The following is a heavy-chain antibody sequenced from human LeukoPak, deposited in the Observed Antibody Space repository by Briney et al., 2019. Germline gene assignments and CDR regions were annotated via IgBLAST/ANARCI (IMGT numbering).Heavy chain of an antibody. CDR2: ISYDGSNK. Sequence: PGRSLRPSCAASGFTFSSYGMHWVRQAPGKGLEWVAVISYDGSNKYYADSVEGRFTISRDNSKNTLYLQMNSLRAEDTAVYYCANGQYSSSWSYDYWGQGTLVTVSS. D-gene: IGHD6-13*01. CDR1: GFTFSSYG. CDR3: ANGQYSSSWSYDY. J-gene: IGHJ4*01. V-gene: IGHV3-30*18.